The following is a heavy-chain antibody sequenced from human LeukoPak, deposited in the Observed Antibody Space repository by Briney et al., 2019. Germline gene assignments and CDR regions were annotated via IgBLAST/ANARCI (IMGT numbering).Heavy chain of an antibody. CDR2: IYYSGST. CDR3: ARDFMVRGDQVNYYYYYMDV. CDR1: GGSISSYY. D-gene: IGHD3-10*01. Sequence: SETLSLTCTVSGGSISSYYWSWIRQPPGKGLEWIGYIYYSGSTNYNPSLKSRVTISVDTSKNQFSLKLRSVTAADTAVYYCARDFMVRGDQVNYYYYYMDVWGTGATITVSS. J-gene: IGHJ6*03. V-gene: IGHV4-59*01.